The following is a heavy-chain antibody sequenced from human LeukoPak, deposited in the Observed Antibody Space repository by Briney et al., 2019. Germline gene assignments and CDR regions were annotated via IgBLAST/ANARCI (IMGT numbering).Heavy chain of an antibody. D-gene: IGHD3-10*01. J-gene: IGHJ3*02. V-gene: IGHV1-2*02. Sequence: ASVKVSCKAPGYTFTGDYMHWVRQAPGQGLEWMGWINFNSGGTNSAQKFQGRVTMTRDTSITTVYMDLTSLRSDDTAVYYCAREANYYGSDKAGLDIWGQGTMVTVSS. CDR2: INFNSGGT. CDR3: AREANYYGSDKAGLDI. CDR1: GYTFTGDY.